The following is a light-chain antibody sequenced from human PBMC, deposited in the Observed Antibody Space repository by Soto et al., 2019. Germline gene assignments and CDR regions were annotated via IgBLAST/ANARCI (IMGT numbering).Light chain of an antibody. Sequence: QSALTQPPSVSGTPGQRVTISCSGSSSNIGNNFVYWYQQLPGTAPKLLIYGNSDRPSGVPDRFSGSKSGTSASLAITGLQAEDEADYYCQSYDSSLSGYVFGTGTKVTVL. CDR2: GNS. CDR3: QSYDSSLSGYV. V-gene: IGLV1-40*01. J-gene: IGLJ1*01. CDR1: SSNIGNNF.